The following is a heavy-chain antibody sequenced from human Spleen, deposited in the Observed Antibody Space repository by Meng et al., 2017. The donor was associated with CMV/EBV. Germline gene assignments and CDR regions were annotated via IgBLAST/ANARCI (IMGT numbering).Heavy chain of an antibody. J-gene: IGHJ4*02. CDR3: ARAGSSYYSNGYFFDY. CDR1: GGAIRSSDG. V-gene: IGHV4-4*02. CDR2: IYNSGST. Sequence: SGGAIRSSDGWTWVRQAQGKGLEWIGEIYNSGSTTYNPDLERRVTIAVDKSSNQFSLNLNSVTAADTAVYYCARAGSSYYSNGYFFDYWGQGTLVTVSS. D-gene: IGHD3-22*01.